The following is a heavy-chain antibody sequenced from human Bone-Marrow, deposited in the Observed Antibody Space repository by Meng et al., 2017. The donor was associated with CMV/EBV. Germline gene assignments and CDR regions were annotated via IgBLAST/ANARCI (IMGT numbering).Heavy chain of an antibody. CDR3: ARDGLGYYGGNSGFDY. Sequence: GGSLRLSCAASGFTFSSYEMNWVRQAPGKGLEWVSYISSSGSTIYYADSVKGRFTISRDNSKNTLYLQMNSLRAEDTAVYYCARDGLGYYGGNSGFDYWGQGTLVTVSS. CDR1: GFTFSSYE. CDR2: ISSSGSTI. V-gene: IGHV3-48*03. J-gene: IGHJ4*02. D-gene: IGHD4-23*01.